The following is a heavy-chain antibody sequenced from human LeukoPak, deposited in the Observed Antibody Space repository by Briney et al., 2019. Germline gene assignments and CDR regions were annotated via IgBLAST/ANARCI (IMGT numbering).Heavy chain of an antibody. CDR3: AREPKYCSGGSCQDY. V-gene: IGHV3-21*01. CDR1: GFTFSSYS. J-gene: IGHJ4*02. CDR2: ISSSSYI. D-gene: IGHD2-15*01. Sequence: GGSLRLSCAASGFTFSSYSMNWVRQAPGKGLEWVSSISSSSYIYYADSVKGRFTISRDNAKNSLYLQMNSLRAEDTAVYYCAREPKYCSGGSCQDYWGQGTLVTVSS.